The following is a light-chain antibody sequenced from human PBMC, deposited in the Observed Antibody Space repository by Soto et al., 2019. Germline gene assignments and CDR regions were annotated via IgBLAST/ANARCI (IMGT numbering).Light chain of an antibody. J-gene: IGKJ1*01. CDR2: SAS. CDR1: QSVSRTY. Sequence: EIVLTQSPGTLSLSPGERATLSCRAGQSVSRTYLAWYQQKPGQAPRLHIFSASSRATGIPDRFSASGSGTDFTLTIDRLEPEDSAVYYCQQYEATPWTFGQGTKVAIK. CDR3: QQYEATPWT. V-gene: IGKV3-20*01.